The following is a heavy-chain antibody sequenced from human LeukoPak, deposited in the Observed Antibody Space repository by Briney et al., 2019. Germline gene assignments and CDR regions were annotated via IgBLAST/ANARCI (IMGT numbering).Heavy chain of an antibody. J-gene: IGHJ3*01. CDR3: VLDLFSSFAFDL. Sequence: GGSHRLSCAASGFTFSRYWMHWARQAPGKGLLRVSRINSDGSSTYYADSVKGRFTTSRDNAKNALHLQMNSLAAEDTAVYYCVLDLFSSFAFDLWGQGKRLTVSS. D-gene: IGHD3/OR15-3a*01. V-gene: IGHV3-74*01. CDR2: INSDGSST. CDR1: GFTFSRYW.